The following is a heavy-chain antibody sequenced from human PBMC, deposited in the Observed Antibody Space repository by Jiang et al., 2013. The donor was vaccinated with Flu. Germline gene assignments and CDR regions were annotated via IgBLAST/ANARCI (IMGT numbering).Heavy chain of an antibody. Sequence: SVKVSCKASGYTFTGYYMHWVRQAPGQGLEWMGWINPNSGGTNYAQKFQGRVTMTRDTSISTAYMELSRLRSDDTAVYYCARDYYYGSGETQVEVFWFDPWGQGTLVTVSS. CDR2: INPNSGGT. CDR1: GYTFTGYY. J-gene: IGHJ5*02. V-gene: IGHV1-2*02. D-gene: IGHD3-10*01. CDR3: ARDYYYGSGETQVEVFWFDP.